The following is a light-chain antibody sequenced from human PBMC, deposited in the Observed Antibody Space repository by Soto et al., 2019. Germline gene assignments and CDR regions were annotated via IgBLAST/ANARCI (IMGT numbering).Light chain of an antibody. Sequence: EIVLTQSPATLSSFPDEIVTLSCRASQFVSTNLAWYQQKPGQAPRLLIYSGSIRATNIPARFSGGGSGTEFTLTISSLQSEDFAVYFCQQYSKWPRTFGQGTKVDI. V-gene: IGKV3-15*01. CDR3: QQYSKWPRT. J-gene: IGKJ1*01. CDR2: SGS. CDR1: QFVSTN.